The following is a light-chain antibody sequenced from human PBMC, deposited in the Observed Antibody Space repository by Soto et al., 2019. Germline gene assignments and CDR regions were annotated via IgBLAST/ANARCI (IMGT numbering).Light chain of an antibody. Sequence: DLLMTQSPPTLSASVGDRVTITCRASQSISSWLAWYQQKPGTAPKLLIHKASSLESGVPSRFSGSGSGTEFTLTISSLQPDDFATYYCQQYKGYSWTFGQGTKVEIK. V-gene: IGKV1-5*03. J-gene: IGKJ1*01. CDR3: QQYKGYSWT. CDR1: QSISSW. CDR2: KAS.